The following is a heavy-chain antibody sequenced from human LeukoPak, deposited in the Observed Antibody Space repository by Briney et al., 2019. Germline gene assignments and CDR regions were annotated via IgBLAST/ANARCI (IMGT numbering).Heavy chain of an antibody. J-gene: IGHJ4*02. CDR2: IHYDGSNK. CDR1: GFTFKSYG. Sequence: GGSLRLSCVASGFTFKSYGMNWVRQAPGKGLEWVAFIHYDGSNKYYADSVQGRFTLSRDNSKNTLYLQMNSLRAEDTAVYYCAKGRGATVVANFDYWGQGTLVTVSS. V-gene: IGHV3-30*02. CDR3: AKGRGATVVANFDY. D-gene: IGHD4-23*01.